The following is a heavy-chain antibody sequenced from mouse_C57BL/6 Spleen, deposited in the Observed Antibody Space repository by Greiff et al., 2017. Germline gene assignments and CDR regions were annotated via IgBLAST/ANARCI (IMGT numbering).Heavy chain of an antibody. V-gene: IGHV5-9-1*02. CDR3: TREDLHYAMDY. J-gene: IGHJ4*01. CDR2: ISSGGDYI. Sequence: EVQGVESGEGLVKPGGSLKLSCAASGFTFSSYAMSWVRQTPEKRLEWVAYISSGGDYIYYADTVKGRFTISRDNARNTLYLQMSSLKSEDTAMYYCTREDLHYAMDYWGQGTSVTVSS. CDR1: GFTFSSYA.